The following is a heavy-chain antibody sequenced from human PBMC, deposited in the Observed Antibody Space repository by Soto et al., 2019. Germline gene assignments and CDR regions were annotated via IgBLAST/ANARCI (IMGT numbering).Heavy chain of an antibody. CDR1: GFTFSTYA. CDR3: AKDPNGDYIGAFDS. V-gene: IGHV3-23*01. D-gene: IGHD4-17*01. Sequence: EVQLLESGGGLVRPGGSLRLSCVGSGFTFSTYAMTWVRQAPGKGLEWVSAISVGGGITKYADSVKGRFTISRDNSKNTLYLQMNSLRAEDTARYYGAKDPNGDYIGAFDSWGQGTLVTVSS. J-gene: IGHJ4*02. CDR2: ISVGGGIT.